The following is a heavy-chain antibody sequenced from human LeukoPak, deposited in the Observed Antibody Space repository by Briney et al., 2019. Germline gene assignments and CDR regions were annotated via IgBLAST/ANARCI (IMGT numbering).Heavy chain of an antibody. CDR2: IRASGGLR. J-gene: IGHJ4*02. D-gene: IGHD3-9*01. CDR1: GFTFKDYA. Sequence: GGSLRLSCAASGFTFKDYAMMWVRQAPGRGLEWVSAIRASGGLRFYTDSVKGRFTISRDNSKNTLYLQMNSLRAEDTAVYYCARDYLTGYDNGAANWGQGTLVTVSS. CDR3: ARDYLTGYDNGAAN. V-gene: IGHV3-23*01.